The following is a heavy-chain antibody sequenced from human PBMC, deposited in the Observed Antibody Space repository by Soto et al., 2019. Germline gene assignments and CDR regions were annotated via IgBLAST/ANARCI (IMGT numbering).Heavy chain of an antibody. V-gene: IGHV3-33*01. J-gene: IGHJ4*02. D-gene: IGHD3-22*01. Sequence: QVQLVESGGGVVQPGRSLRLSCAASGFTFSSYGMHWVRQAPGKGLEWVAVIWYDGSNKYYADSVKGRFTISRDNSKNTLYLQMNSLRAEDTAVYYCARDLHPYYYDSSGYYSGDYWGQGTLVTVSS. CDR3: ARDLHPYYYDSSGYYSGDY. CDR1: GFTFSSYG. CDR2: IWYDGSNK.